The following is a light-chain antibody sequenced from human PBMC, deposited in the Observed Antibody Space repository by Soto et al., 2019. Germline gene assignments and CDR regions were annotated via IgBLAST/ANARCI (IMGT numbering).Light chain of an antibody. V-gene: IGLV1-47*01. Sequence: QSVLTQPPSASGTPGQRVTISCSGSSSNIGSNYVYWYQQLPGTAPKLLIYRNNQRPSGVPDRFSGSKSGTSASLAISGLRSEDEADYYCAAWDDSLSGNVFGSGTQLTVL. CDR1: SSNIGSNY. CDR3: AAWDDSLSGNV. J-gene: IGLJ6*01. CDR2: RNN.